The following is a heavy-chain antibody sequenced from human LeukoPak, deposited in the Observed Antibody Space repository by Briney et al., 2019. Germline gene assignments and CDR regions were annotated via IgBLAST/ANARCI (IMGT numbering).Heavy chain of an antibody. J-gene: IGHJ4*02. V-gene: IGHV1-8*01. D-gene: IGHD6-19*01. CDR3: TRGSSGRRDN. CDR1: GYTFTSCD. Sequence: ASVKVSCKASGYTFTSCDINWVRQATEQGLEWMGRMNPNSGNTGYGQSFQGRITMTRDISIGTAYMELSNLTSEDTAIYYCTRGSSGRRDNWGQGTLVTVSA. CDR2: MNPNSGNT.